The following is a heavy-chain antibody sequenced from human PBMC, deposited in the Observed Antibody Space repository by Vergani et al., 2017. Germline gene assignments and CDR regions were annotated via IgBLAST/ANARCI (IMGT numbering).Heavy chain of an antibody. Sequence: EVELVQSGPEMRKPGGSLKIPCRGSESSFANYWIGWVRQWPGKGLEWMGFIYPADSDTRYSPPFQGQVTISADKSISTAFLQWDSLKPSNTALYYCARHTTYTDSWGQGTLVTVSS. CDR2: IYPADSDT. CDR1: ESSFANYW. J-gene: IGHJ4*02. CDR3: ARHTTYTDS. V-gene: IGHV5-51*01. D-gene: IGHD1-1*01.